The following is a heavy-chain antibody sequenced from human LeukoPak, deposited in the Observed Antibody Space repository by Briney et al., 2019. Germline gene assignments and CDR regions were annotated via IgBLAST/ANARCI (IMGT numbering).Heavy chain of an antibody. D-gene: IGHD4-17*01. CDR3: ARDGEKTTVTVFDY. J-gene: IGHJ4*02. Sequence: GGSLRLSCAASGFTFSSHSMNWVRQAPGKGLEWVSSISSSSSYIYYADSVKGRFTISRDNAKNSLYLQMNSLRAEDTAVYYCARDGEKTTVTVFDYWGQGTLVTVSS. CDR1: GFTFSSHS. V-gene: IGHV3-21*01. CDR2: ISSSSSYI.